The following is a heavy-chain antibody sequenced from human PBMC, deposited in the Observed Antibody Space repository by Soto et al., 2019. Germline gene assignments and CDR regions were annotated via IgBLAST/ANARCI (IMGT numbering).Heavy chain of an antibody. Sequence: SETLSLTCTVSGGSISSGGYYWSWIRQHPGKGLEWIGYIYYSGSTYYNPSLKSRVTISVDTSKNHFSLKLSSVTAADTAVYYCARDFGDVYYDILTGVYYYYGMHVWGQGTTVTVSS. J-gene: IGHJ6*02. D-gene: IGHD3-9*01. V-gene: IGHV4-31*03. CDR2: IYYSGST. CDR3: ARDFGDVYYDILTGVYYYYGMHV. CDR1: GGSISSGGYY.